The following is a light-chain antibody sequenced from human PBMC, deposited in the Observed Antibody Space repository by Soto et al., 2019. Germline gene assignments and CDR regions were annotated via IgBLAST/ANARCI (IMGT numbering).Light chain of an antibody. V-gene: IGLV2-14*01. J-gene: IGLJ7*01. Sequence: QSALTQPASVSGSPGQSITISCTGTSSDVGDYNYVSWYQQHPGKAPKLMIYNVSNRPSGVPNRFSGSKSGNTASLTISGLQAEDEADYYCSSYANTNADVFGGGTKLTVL. CDR3: SSYANTNADV. CDR2: NVS. CDR1: SSDVGDYNY.